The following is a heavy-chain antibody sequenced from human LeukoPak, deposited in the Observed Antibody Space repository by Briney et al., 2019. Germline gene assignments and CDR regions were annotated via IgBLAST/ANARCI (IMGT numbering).Heavy chain of an antibody. CDR1: GFTFSTSA. Sequence: PGGSLRLSCAASGFTFSTSAMSWVRQAPGKGLEWVSGISISGDRTYYVDSVKGRFTISRDNSKNTLYLQMNSLRAEDTAVYYCAKEEVPNDYWGQGTLVTASS. V-gene: IGHV3-23*01. CDR3: AKEEVPNDY. CDR2: ISISGDRT. J-gene: IGHJ4*02. D-gene: IGHD1-1*01.